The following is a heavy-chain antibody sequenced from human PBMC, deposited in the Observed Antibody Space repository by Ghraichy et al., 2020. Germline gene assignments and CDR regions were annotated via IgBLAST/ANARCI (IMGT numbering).Heavy chain of an antibody. CDR2: IYYSGST. D-gene: IGHD6-19*01. CDR3: AGGEPYSSGWYGVFDY. V-gene: IGHV4-59*08. CDR1: GGSISSYY. Sequence: SETLSLTCTVSGGSISSYYWSWIRQPPGKGLEWIGYIYYSGSTNYNPSLKSRVTISVDTSKNQFSLKLSSVTAADTAVYYCAGGEPYSSGWYGVFDYWGQGTLVTVSS. J-gene: IGHJ4*02.